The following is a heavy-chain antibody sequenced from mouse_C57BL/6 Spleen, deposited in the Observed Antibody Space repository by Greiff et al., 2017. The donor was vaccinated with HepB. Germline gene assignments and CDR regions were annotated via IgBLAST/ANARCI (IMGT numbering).Heavy chain of an antibody. J-gene: IGHJ1*03. CDR2: ISSGSSTI. Sequence: KLVESGGGLVKPGGSLKLSCAASGFTFSDYGMHWVRQAPEKGLEWVAYISSGSSTIYYADTVKGRFTISRDNAKNTLFLQMTSLRSEDTAMYYCARQNYGSRGYFDVWGTGTTVTVSS. D-gene: IGHD1-1*01. CDR1: GFTFSDYG. CDR3: ARQNYGSRGYFDV. V-gene: IGHV5-17*01.